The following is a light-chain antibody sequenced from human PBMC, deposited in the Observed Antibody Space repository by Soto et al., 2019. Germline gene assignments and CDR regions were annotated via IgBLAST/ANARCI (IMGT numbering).Light chain of an antibody. V-gene: IGKV3-15*01. CDR3: HQYSNWPPWT. J-gene: IGKJ1*01. Sequence: EIVMTQSPASLSVSPGERATLSCRASQSLNDNLALYQQKPGQAPRLLIYRASTRATGVPARFSASGTGTEFTLTISSLQSEDSAVYYCHQYSNWPPWTFGPGTKVEIK. CDR1: QSLNDN. CDR2: RAS.